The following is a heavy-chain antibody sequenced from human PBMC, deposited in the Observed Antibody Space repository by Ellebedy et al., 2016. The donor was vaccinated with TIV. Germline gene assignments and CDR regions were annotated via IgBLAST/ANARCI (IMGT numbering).Heavy chain of an antibody. CDR3: ARRASYGDYAVQVNPWFDP. J-gene: IGHJ5*02. D-gene: IGHD4-17*01. V-gene: IGHV3-7*01. Sequence: GGSLRLSCAASGFNFRSYWMTWVRQAPGKGLEWVAKIRQEGDEIYYVESVKGRFTISRNNAKNSLFLQMNSLRDEDTAVYYCARRASYGDYAVQVNPWFDPWGQGTLVTVSS. CDR2: IRQEGDEI. CDR1: GFNFRSYW.